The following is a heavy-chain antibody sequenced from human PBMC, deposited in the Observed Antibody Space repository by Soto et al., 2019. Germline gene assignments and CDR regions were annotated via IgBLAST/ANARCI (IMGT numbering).Heavy chain of an antibody. CDR3: ARVRSPATAMAVDY. Sequence: QVQLVQSGAEVKKPGASVKVSCKASGYTFTSYYMHWVRQAPGQGLEWMGIINPSGGSTSYALKCQGRVTMTRDTSTSKVYMELSSLRSEDTAVYYCARVRSPATAMAVDYWGQGTLVTVSS. CDR2: INPSGGST. CDR1: GYTFTSYY. J-gene: IGHJ4*02. D-gene: IGHD5-18*01. V-gene: IGHV1-46*01.